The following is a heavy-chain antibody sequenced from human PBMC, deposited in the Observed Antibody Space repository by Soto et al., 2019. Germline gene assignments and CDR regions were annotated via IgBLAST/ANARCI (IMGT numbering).Heavy chain of an antibody. CDR3: ARDGITRRSSWYTTNYYYYGMDV. D-gene: IGHD6-13*01. CDR2: IYYSGST. J-gene: IGHJ6*02. Sequence: SEPLSLTCTVSGGSISSGDYYWSWIRQPPGKGLEWIGYIYYSGSTYYNPSLKSRVTISVDTSKNQFSLKLSSVTAADTAVYYCARDGITRRSSWYTTNYYYYGMDVWGQGTTVTVSS. CDR1: GGSISSGDYY. V-gene: IGHV4-30-4*01.